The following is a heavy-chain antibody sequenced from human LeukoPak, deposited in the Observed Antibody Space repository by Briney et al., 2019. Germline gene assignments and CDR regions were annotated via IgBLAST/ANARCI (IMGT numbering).Heavy chain of an antibody. D-gene: IGHD1-26*01. V-gene: IGHV3-7*01. J-gene: IGHJ4*02. Sequence: GGSLRLSCAASGFTFSSYWMTWVRQAPGKGLEWVASIKQDGSEKYYVDSVKGRFAISRDNAKNSLYLQMDSLRAEDTAVYYCARGRSYDYWGQGTLVTVSS. CDR1: GFTFSSYW. CDR2: IKQDGSEK. CDR3: ARGRSYDY.